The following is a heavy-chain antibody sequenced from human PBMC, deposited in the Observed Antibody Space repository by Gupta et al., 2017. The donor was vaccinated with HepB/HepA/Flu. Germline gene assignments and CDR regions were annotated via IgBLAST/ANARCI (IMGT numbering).Heavy chain of an antibody. D-gene: IGHD1-1*01. CDR2: ISYDGSNK. J-gene: IGHJ4*02. CDR1: SNYA. V-gene: IGHV3-30-3*01. Sequence: SNYAIHWVRQAPGKGLEWVAVISYDGSNKYYADSVKGRFTISRDNSKNTLYLQMNSLRTEDTAVYYCARDRFGGTGPLDYWGQGTLVTVSS. CDR3: ARDRFGGTGPLDY.